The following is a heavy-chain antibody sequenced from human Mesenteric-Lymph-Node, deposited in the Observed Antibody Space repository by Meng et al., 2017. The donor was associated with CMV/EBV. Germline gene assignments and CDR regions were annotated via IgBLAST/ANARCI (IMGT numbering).Heavy chain of an antibody. Sequence: LRLSCTVSGGSISSGDYYWSWIRQPPGKGLEWIGYIYYSGSTYYNPSLKSRVTISVDTSKNQFSLKLSSVTAADTAVYYCASLYSYVRPRDYWGQGTLVTVS. CDR3: ASLYSYVRPRDY. J-gene: IGHJ4*02. CDR2: IYYSGST. D-gene: IGHD5-18*01. CDR1: GGSISSGDYY. V-gene: IGHV4-30-4*08.